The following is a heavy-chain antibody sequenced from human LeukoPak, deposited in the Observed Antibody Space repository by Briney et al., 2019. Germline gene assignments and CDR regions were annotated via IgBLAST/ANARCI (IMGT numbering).Heavy chain of an antibody. CDR3: ARVLYYDSNDAFDI. J-gene: IGHJ3*02. CDR2: IYYSGST. CDR1: GGSISSSSYY. V-gene: IGHV4-39*07. D-gene: IGHD3-22*01. Sequence: PSETLSLTCTVSGGSISSSSYYWGWIRQPPGKGLEWIESIYYSGSTYYNPSLKSRVTISVDTSKNQFSLKLSSVTAADTAVYYCARVLYYDSNDAFDIWGQGTMVTVSS.